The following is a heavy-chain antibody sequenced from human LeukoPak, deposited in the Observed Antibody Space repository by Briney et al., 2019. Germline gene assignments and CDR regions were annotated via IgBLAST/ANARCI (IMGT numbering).Heavy chain of an antibody. J-gene: IGHJ4*02. CDR1: GGSFTTYY. CDR3: ARGRTYYLGSGTYYNTLDY. Sequence: SETLSLTCAGNGGSFTTYYWSWIRQPPGKGLEWIGEINHSGSTKHNPSLKSRVTLSVDTSKKQFSLKLRSVTAADTAVYYCARGRTYYLGSGTYYNTLDYWGQGSLVTVSS. V-gene: IGHV4-34*01. D-gene: IGHD3-10*01. CDR2: INHSGST.